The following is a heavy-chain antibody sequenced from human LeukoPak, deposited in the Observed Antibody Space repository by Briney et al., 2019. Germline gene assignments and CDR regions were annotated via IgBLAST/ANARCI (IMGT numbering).Heavy chain of an antibody. Sequence: GGSLRLSCAASGFTFGYYYMSWIRQAPGKGLEWVSYISSSGSTIYYADSVKGRFTISRDNAKNSLYLQMNSLRAEDTAVYYCARDQGIVVVPAAQYMDVWGKGTTVTISS. V-gene: IGHV3-11*01. CDR3: ARDQGIVVVPAAQYMDV. J-gene: IGHJ6*03. CDR1: GFTFGYYY. CDR2: ISSSGSTI. D-gene: IGHD2-2*01.